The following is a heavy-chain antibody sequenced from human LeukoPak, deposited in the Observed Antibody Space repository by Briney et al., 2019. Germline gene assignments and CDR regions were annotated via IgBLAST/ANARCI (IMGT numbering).Heavy chain of an antibody. CDR2: IRSTAYGATT. J-gene: IGHJ4*02. Sequence: GGSLRLSCTASGFIFGDYAMSWVRQAPEKGLEWVAFIRSTAYGATTEYAASVKDRFTISRDDSKRIAYLQMNSLKTDDTAVYYCTRGEYQLLYFDYWGQGALVTVSS. V-gene: IGHV3-49*04. CDR1: GFIFGDYA. CDR3: TRGEYQLLYFDY. D-gene: IGHD2-2*01.